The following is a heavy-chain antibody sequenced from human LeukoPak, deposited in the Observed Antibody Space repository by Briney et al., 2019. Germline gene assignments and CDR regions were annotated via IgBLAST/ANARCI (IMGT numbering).Heavy chain of an antibody. CDR3: ARDSPYGDYDSFDI. V-gene: IGHV3-7*01. Sequence: GGTMRLSCAASGFTLSTYWMSWVRQAPGKGLEWVANIKEDGSEKYYVDSVKGRFTISRDNAKNSLFLEMNTLRAEDTAVYYCARDSPYGDYDSFDIWGQGTMVTVSS. CDR1: GFTLSTYW. J-gene: IGHJ3*02. D-gene: IGHD4-17*01. CDR2: IKEDGSEK.